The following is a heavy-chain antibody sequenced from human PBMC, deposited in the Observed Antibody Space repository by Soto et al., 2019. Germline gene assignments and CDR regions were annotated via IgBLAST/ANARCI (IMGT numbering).Heavy chain of an antibody. Sequence: ASVKVSCKASGYTFTGYHMYWVRHAPGQGLEWMGWINPNSGGTNYAQKFQGWVTMTRDTSISTAYMELSRLRSDDTAVYYCARAPSGSGSYPMDVWGQGTTVTVS. CDR3: ARAPSGSGSYPMDV. J-gene: IGHJ6*02. D-gene: IGHD3-10*01. CDR1: GYTFTGYH. CDR2: INPNSGGT. V-gene: IGHV1-2*04.